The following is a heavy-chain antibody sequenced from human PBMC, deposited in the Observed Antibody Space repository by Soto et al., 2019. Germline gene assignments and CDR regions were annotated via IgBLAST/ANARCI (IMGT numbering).Heavy chain of an antibody. J-gene: IGHJ5*02. D-gene: IGHD1-26*01. CDR3: APCHSRSYRTFDP. V-gene: IGHV1-69*13. Sequence: SVKVSCKASGGTFSSYAISWVRQAPGQGLEWMGGIIPFFGTLNYAQKFQGRVKITADESTSTAYMELSSLRSEDTAVYYGAPCHSRSYRTFDPWGEGTQVTVSS. CDR2: IIPFFGTL. CDR1: GGTFSSYA.